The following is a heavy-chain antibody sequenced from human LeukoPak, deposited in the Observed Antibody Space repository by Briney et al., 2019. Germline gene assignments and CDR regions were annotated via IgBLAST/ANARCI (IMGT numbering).Heavy chain of an antibody. CDR3: ARGINSDRRSFDC. CDR1: GFTFSSYG. J-gene: IGHJ5*01. D-gene: IGHD2-21*02. Sequence: PGGSLRLSCAASGFTFSSYGMHWVRQAPGKGLEGVAVISYDGSNKYYADSVKGRFTISRDNSKNTLYLQMNSLRAEDTAVYYCARGINSDRRSFDCWGQGTLVTVPS. V-gene: IGHV3-30*03. CDR2: ISYDGSNK.